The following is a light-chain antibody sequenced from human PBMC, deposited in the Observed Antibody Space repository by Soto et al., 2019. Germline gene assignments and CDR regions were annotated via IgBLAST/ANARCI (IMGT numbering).Light chain of an antibody. J-gene: IGKJ1*01. CDR1: QSISSW. Sequence: DIQMTQSPSTLSASVGDRVTITCRASQSISSWLAWYQQKPGKAPKLLIYKESSLESGVPSRFSGSGSGTEFTLTISSLQPDDFATYYCQQYNSYWTFGQGTKVE. CDR3: QQYNSYWT. V-gene: IGKV1-5*03. CDR2: KES.